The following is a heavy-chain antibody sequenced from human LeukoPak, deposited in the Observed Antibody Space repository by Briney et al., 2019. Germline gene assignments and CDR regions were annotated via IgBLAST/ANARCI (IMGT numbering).Heavy chain of an antibody. J-gene: IGHJ5*02. CDR3: AKDRYGSGKNWFDP. V-gene: IGHV3-30*18. CDR1: GFTFSSYG. Sequence: GGSLRLSCAASGFTFSSYGMHWVRQAPGKGLEWVAVISYDGSNKYYADSVKGRFTISRDNSKNTLYLQMNSLRAEDTAVYYCAKDRYGSGKNWFDPWGQGTLVTVSS. CDR2: ISYDGSNK. D-gene: IGHD3-10*01.